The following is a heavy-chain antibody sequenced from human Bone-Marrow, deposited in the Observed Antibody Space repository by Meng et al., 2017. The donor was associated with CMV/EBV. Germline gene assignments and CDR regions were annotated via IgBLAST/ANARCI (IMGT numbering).Heavy chain of an antibody. CDR2: INPNSGGT. V-gene: IGHV1-2*02. J-gene: IGHJ6*02. Sequence: ASVKVSCKASGYTFTGYYMHWVRQAPGQGLEWMGWINPNSGGTNYAQKFQGRVTMTRDTSISTAYMELSRLRSDDTAVYYCARGLYYYGSGSWSYGMDVWGQGTTVTVSS. D-gene: IGHD3-10*01. CDR3: ARGLYYYGSGSWSYGMDV. CDR1: GYTFTGYY.